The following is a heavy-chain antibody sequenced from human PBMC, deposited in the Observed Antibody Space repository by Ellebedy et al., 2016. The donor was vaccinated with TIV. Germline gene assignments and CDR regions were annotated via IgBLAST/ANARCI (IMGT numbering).Heavy chain of an antibody. CDR2: IYYSGST. J-gene: IGHJ4*02. Sequence: SETLSLXXTVSGGSISSYYWSWIRQPPGKGLEWIGYIYYSGSTNYNPSLKSRVTIAVDTSKNQFSLKLSSVTAADTAVYYGARGGVAAPEPQSYWGQGTLVTVSS. D-gene: IGHD1-14*01. CDR3: ARGGVAAPEPQSY. CDR1: GGSISSYY. V-gene: IGHV4-59*01.